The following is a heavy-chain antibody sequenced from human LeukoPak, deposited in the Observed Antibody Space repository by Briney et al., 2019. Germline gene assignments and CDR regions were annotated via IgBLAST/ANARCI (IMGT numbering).Heavy chain of an antibody. Sequence: GGSLRLSCAASGFTFSSYGMHWVRQAPGKGLEWVAVIWYDGSNKYYADSVKGRFTISRDNSKNTLYLQMNSLRAEDTAVYYCASASDIQLWLLDYWGQGTLATVSS. CDR1: GFTFSSYG. D-gene: IGHD5-18*01. V-gene: IGHV3-33*01. CDR3: ASASDIQLWLLDY. J-gene: IGHJ4*02. CDR2: IWYDGSNK.